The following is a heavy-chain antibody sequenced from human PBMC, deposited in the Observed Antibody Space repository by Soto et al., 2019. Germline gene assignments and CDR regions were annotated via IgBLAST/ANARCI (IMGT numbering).Heavy chain of an antibody. V-gene: IGHV3-48*03. J-gene: IGHJ4*02. CDR2: ISTTGGNV. CDR3: VIQHHWARPFES. Sequence: EVRLVESGGDLVKSGGSLRLSCVGSGFLFRNYEMNWVRQAPGKGLEWLAHISTTGGNVSESDSVKGRFTISRDKTKHTLYRQMNSLRTEDTGVYYCVIQHHWARPFESWGQGTLVKVSS. CDR1: GFLFRNYE. D-gene: IGHD7-27*01.